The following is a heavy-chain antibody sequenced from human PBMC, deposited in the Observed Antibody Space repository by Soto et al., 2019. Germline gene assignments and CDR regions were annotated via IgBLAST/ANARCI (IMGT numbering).Heavy chain of an antibody. CDR1: GFSLSTHGVG. CDR3: AHAMLYCTGGSCSTWFDS. CDR2: IYWDDDK. V-gene: IGHV2-5*02. Sequence: QITLKESGPTLVKPTQTLTLTCTFSGFSLSTHGVGVGWIRQPAGKALEWLALIYWDDDKRYSASLNSRLTITKATSKNQVVLTMTNVDPVDTATYYCAHAMLYCTGGSCSTWFDSWGPGTLVTVSS. J-gene: IGHJ5*01. D-gene: IGHD2-15*01.